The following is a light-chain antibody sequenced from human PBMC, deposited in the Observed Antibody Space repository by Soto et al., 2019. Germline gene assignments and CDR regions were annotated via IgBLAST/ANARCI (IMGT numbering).Light chain of an antibody. J-gene: IGKJ1*01. CDR3: QQYNNWPSWT. Sequence: EVVLTQSPGTLSLSPGERATLSCRASQSISSNLGFYHQKPGQAPRLLIYAASSSSTGIPSRFSGSCSGTEFTLIISSLQSEDFAVYYCQQYNNWPSWTFGQGTKVDIK. CDR1: QSISSN. CDR2: AAS. V-gene: IGKV3-15*01.